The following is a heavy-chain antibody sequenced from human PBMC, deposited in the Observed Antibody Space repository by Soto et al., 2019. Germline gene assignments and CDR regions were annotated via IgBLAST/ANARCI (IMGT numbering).Heavy chain of an antibody. CDR3: ARARGYSYGPLSGYYYYYGMDV. CDR1: GGTFSSYA. V-gene: IGHV1-69*13. D-gene: IGHD5-18*01. CDR2: IIPIFGTA. J-gene: IGHJ6*02. Sequence: SVKVSCKASGGTFSSYAISWVRQAPGQGLEWMGGIIPIFGTANYAQKFQGRVTITADESTSTAYMELSSLRSEDTAVYYCARARGYSYGPLSGYYYYYGMDVWGQGTTVTVS.